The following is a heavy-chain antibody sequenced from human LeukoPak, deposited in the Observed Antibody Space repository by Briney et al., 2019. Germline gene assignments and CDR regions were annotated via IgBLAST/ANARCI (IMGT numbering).Heavy chain of an antibody. CDR1: GYTFTSYD. J-gene: IGHJ5*02. D-gene: IGHD6-6*01. CDR2: MNPNSGNT. V-gene: IGHV1-8*01. CDR3: ARGRFGSSSEWGLNHNWFDP. Sequence: ASVKVSCKASGYTFTSYDINWVRQATGQGLEWMGWMNPNSGNTGYAQKFQGRVTMTRNTSISTAYMELSSLGSEDTAVYYCARGRFGSSSEWGLNHNWFDPWGQGTLVTVSS.